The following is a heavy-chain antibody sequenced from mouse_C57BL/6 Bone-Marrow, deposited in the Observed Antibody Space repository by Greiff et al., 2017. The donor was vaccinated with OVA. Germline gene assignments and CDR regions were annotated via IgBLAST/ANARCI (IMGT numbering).Heavy chain of an antibody. V-gene: IGHV1-78*01. CDR3: ARSSGTGYAMDY. D-gene: IGHD3-3*01. Sequence: QVQLQQSDAELVKPGASVNRSYHFSGYTFTDHTIHWMKQRPEQGLEWIGYIYPRDGSTKYNEKFKGKATLTADKSSSTAYMQLNSLTSEDSAVEFCARSSGTGYAMDYWGQGTSVTVSS. CDR1: GYTFTDHT. J-gene: IGHJ4*01. CDR2: IYPRDGST.